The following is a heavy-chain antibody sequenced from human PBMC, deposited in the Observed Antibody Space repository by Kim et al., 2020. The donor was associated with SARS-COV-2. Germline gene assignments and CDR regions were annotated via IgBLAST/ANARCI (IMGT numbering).Heavy chain of an antibody. CDR3: ARQYYDILTGYYNWFDP. CDR2: IDPSDSYT. CDR1: GYSFTSYW. J-gene: IGHJ5*02. V-gene: IGHV5-10-1*01. D-gene: IGHD3-9*01. Sequence: GASLKISCKGSGYSFTSYWISWVRQMPGKGLEWMGRIDPSDSYTNYSPSFQGHVTITADKSISTAYLQWSSLKASDTAMYYCARQYYDILTGYYNWFDPWGQGTLVTVSS.